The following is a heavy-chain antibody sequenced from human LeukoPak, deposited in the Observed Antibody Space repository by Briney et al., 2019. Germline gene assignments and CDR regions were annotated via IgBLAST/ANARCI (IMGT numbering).Heavy chain of an antibody. J-gene: IGHJ5*02. CDR1: GYSFTSYW. V-gene: IGHV5-10-1*01. D-gene: IGHD3-10*01. Sequence: GESLKISCKGSGYSFTSYWISWVRQMPGKGLEWMGRIDPSDSYTNYSPSFQGHVTISADKSISTAYLQWSSLKASDTAMYYCASQSMVRGRSVNWFDPWGQGTLVTVSS. CDR3: ASQSMVRGRSVNWFDP. CDR2: IDPSDSYT.